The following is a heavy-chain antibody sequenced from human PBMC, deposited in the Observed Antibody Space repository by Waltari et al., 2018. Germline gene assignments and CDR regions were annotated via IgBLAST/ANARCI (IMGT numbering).Heavy chain of an antibody. V-gene: IGHV4-38-2*01. CDR1: GYSISSGYY. CDR2: IYHSGST. CDR3: ARGERAGTKRY. D-gene: IGHD1-7*01. Sequence: QVQLQESGPGLVKPSETLSLTCAVSGYSISSGYYWVWIRQPPGKGLEWIGSIYHSGSTYYNPSLKSRVTISVDTSKNQFSLKLSSVTAADTAVYYCARGERAGTKRYWGQGTLVTVSS. J-gene: IGHJ4*02.